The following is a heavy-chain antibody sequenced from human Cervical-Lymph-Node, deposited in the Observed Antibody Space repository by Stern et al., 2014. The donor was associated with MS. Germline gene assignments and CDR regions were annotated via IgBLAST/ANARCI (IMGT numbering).Heavy chain of an antibody. CDR1: GYTFPAYF. D-gene: IGHD1-26*01. Sequence: QDQLVQSGAEVERPGASVKVSCKASGYTFPAYFLHWVRQAPGQGLEWMGWISPKTGSATYAQKFQDRVTMTRDTSINTGYMEVSSLRSDDTAVYYCARDRGSYSDYWGQGTLVAVSS. J-gene: IGHJ4*02. CDR2: ISPKTGSA. V-gene: IGHV1-2*02. CDR3: ARDRGSYSDY.